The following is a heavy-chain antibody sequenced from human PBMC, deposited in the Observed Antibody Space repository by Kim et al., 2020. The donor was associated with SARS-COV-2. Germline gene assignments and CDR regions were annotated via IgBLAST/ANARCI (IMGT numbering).Heavy chain of an antibody. CDR2: ISYDARDK. CDR3: ARGPVDPKDGWYFDL. CDR1: GFSFSSYG. V-gene: IGHV3-33*01. J-gene: IGHJ2*01. D-gene: IGHD5-12*01. Sequence: VGSLRLSCAASGFSFSSYGLHWVRQAPGKGLEWVAYISYDARDKFYADSVKGRFTISRDNSKNTLYLQTNSLRVEDTAVFYCARGPVDPKDGWYFDLWGRGTLVTVSS.